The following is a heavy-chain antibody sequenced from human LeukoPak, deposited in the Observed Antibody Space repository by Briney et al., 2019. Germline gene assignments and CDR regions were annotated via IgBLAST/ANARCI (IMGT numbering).Heavy chain of an antibody. CDR2: IIPIFGTV. D-gene: IGHD6-19*01. CDR1: GGTFSSYA. J-gene: IGHJ5*02. V-gene: IGHV1-69*01. CDR3: AREGKQWLANNWFDP. Sequence: GSSVKVSCKASGGTFSSYAISWVRQAPGQGLEWMGGIIPIFGTVNYAQKFQGRVTITADEPTSTAYMELSSLRSEDTAVYYCAREGKQWLANNWFDPWGQGTLVTVSS.